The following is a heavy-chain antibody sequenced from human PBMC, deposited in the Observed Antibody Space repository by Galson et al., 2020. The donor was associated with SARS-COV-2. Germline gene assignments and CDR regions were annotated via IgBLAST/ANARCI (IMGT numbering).Heavy chain of an antibody. J-gene: IGHJ4*02. CDR1: GFTFSDYA. Sequence: GGSLRLYCSASGFTFSDYAMHWVRQAPGKGLEYVSAMSSDGGTSFYADSLNGRSAMSRDNSKNTFYLQMTGLRIEDTALYYCLAYSSTRRNYWGQGTLVTVSS. D-gene: IGHD6-19*01. V-gene: IGHV3-64D*06. CDR3: LAYSSTRRNY. CDR2: MSSDGGTS.